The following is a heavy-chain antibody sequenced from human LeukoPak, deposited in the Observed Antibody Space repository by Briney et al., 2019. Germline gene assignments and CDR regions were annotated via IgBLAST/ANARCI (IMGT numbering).Heavy chain of an antibody. V-gene: IGHV1-69*13. CDR2: IIPIFGTA. Sequence: SVKVSCKASGGTFSSYAISWVRQAPGQGLEWMGGIIPIFGTANYAQKFQGRVTVTADESTSTAYMELSSLRSEDTAVYYCARTVGYDSYFDYWGQGTLVTVSS. CDR3: ARTVGYDSYFDY. CDR1: GGTFSSYA. J-gene: IGHJ4*02. D-gene: IGHD3-22*01.